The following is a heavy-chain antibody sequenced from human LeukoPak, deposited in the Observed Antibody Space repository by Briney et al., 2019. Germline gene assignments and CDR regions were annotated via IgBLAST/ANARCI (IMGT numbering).Heavy chain of an antibody. CDR2: IISTGSTT. J-gene: IGHJ4*02. D-gene: IGHD2-2*01. Sequence: GGSLRLSCAASGFTFSSYSMNWVRQAPGKGLEWISYIISTGSTTYYADSVKGRFTISRDNANNSLSLQMSSLRAEDTAVYYCATGFWGYCSRNSCPLDNWGQGTLVTVAS. V-gene: IGHV3-48*01. CDR3: ATGFWGYCSRNSCPLDN. CDR1: GFTFSSYS.